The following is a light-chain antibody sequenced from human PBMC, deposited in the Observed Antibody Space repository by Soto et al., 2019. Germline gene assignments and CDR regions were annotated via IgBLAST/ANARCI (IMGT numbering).Light chain of an antibody. J-gene: IGKJ2*01. CDR2: GAY. V-gene: IGKV3-20*01. CDR3: HHFGSSFPHS. CDR1: QVIGSRY. Sequence: EIVLTQSPGTLSLSPGERATISCRASQVIGSRYLAWYHQKSGQAPRLLIYGAYSRATGIPDMFRGSGSRTAFNLTIHILELEDLGVYYCHHFGSSFPHSFGQVIKLDIK.